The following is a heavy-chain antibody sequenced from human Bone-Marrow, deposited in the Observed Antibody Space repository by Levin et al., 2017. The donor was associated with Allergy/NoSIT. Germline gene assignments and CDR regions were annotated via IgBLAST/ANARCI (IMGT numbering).Heavy chain of an antibody. CDR2: IYLSGST. CDR1: GGSISSGGYS. D-gene: IGHD5-18*01. CDR3: ARVAGYSFGYYFEH. Sequence: SETLSLTCAVSGGSISSGGYSWSWIRQPPGKGLEWIGNIYLSGSTNDNPSLKSRVTISVDRSKNQFSLKLSSVTAADTAVYYCARVAGYSFGYYFEHWGQGTLVTVSS. V-gene: IGHV4-30-2*01. J-gene: IGHJ4*02.